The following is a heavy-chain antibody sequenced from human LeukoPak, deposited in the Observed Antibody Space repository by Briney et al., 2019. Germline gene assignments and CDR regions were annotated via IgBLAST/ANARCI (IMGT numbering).Heavy chain of an antibody. Sequence: PGGSLRLSCAASGFTFSSYGMTWVRQAPAKGLEWVSFISSSSSYIYYVDSVKRRFTISRDNAKNSLYLQMNSLRAEDTAVYYCARAPGYRGFLDYWGQGNLVTVSS. CDR1: GFTFSSYG. V-gene: IGHV3-21*01. J-gene: IGHJ4*02. CDR2: ISSSSSYI. D-gene: IGHD5-18*01. CDR3: ARAPGYRGFLDY.